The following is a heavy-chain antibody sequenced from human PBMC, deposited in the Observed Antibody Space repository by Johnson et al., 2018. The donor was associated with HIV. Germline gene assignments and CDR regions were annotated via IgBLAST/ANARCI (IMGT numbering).Heavy chain of an antibody. V-gene: IGHV3-30-3*01. CDR2: ISYDGSNK. CDR1: GFTFSSYA. D-gene: IGHD6-6*01. Sequence: VQLVESGGGVVQPGRSLRLSCAASGFTFSSYAMHWVRQAPGKGLEWVAVISYDGSNKYSADSVQGRFTISRDNSKNTLYLQMNSLRAEDTAVYYCARRGYSSSGGAFDIWGQGTMVTVSS. CDR3: ARRGYSSSGGAFDI. J-gene: IGHJ3*02.